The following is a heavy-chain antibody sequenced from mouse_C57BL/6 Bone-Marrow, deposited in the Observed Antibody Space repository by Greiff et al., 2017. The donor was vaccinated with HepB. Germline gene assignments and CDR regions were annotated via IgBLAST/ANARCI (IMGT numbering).Heavy chain of an antibody. CDR2: ISDGGSYT. D-gene: IGHD2-2*01. CDR3: ARASYGSYYFDY. Sequence: EVQLVESGGGLVKPGGSLKLSCAASGFTFSSYAMSWVRQTPEKRLEWVATISDGGSYTYYPDNVKGRFTISRDNAKNNLYLQMSHLKSEDTAMYYCARASYGSYYFDYWGQGTTLTVSS. CDR1: GFTFSSYA. V-gene: IGHV5-4*01. J-gene: IGHJ2*01.